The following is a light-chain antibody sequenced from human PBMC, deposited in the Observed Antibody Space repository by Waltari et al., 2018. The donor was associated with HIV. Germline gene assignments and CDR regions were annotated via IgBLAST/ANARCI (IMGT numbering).Light chain of an antibody. V-gene: IGKV2-28*01. CDR1: QSLLHSNGYNS. CDR2: LCS. CDR3: MQALQTPWT. Sequence: DIVMTQSPLSLPVTPGEPASISCRSSQSLLHSNGYNSLDWYLQKPGQSPQLLIYLCSNRASGVPDRFSGSGSGTDFTLKISRVEAEDVGVYYCMQALQTPWTFGQGTKVEI. J-gene: IGKJ1*01.